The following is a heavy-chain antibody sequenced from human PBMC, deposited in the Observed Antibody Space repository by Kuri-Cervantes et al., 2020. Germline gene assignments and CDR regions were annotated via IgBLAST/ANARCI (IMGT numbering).Heavy chain of an antibody. CDR3: AKAGDRWELLDY. CDR1: GFTFSSYG. Sequence: GGSLRLSCAASGFTFSSYGMHWVRQAPGKGLEWVAVIWYDGSNKYYADSVKGRFTISRDNSKNTLSLQMNSLRPEDTAVYYCAKAGDRWELLDYRGQGILVTVSS. V-gene: IGHV3-30*02. J-gene: IGHJ4*02. D-gene: IGHD1-26*01. CDR2: IWYDGSNK.